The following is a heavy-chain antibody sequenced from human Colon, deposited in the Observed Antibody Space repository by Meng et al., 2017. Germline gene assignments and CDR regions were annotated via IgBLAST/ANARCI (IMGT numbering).Heavy chain of an antibody. V-gene: IGHV4-39*01. CDR2: IGHSGFT. J-gene: IGHJ5*02. CDR1: GASISSGDYY. D-gene: IGHD6-19*01. CDR3: VRSSGWVRTGFDP. Sequence: QVQLQESGPGLVKPSQTLSLTCTVSGASISSGDYYWSWIRQPPGKGLEWIGSIGHSGFTYYTPSLKSRITVSIDTSKNQFSLRLASVTAADTAVYYCVRSSGWVRTGFDPWGQGTLVTVSS.